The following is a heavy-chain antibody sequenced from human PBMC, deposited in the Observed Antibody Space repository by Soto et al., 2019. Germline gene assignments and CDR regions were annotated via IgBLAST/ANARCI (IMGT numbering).Heavy chain of an antibody. Sequence: SETLSLTCTVSGGSIRSYYWSWIRQPPGKGLEWIGYIYYSGSTNYNPSLKSRVAISVDRSKNQFSLKLSSVTAADTAVYYCARGHNDFWSGYLDYFDYWGQGTLVTVSS. CDR3: ARGHNDFWSGYLDYFDY. CDR2: IYYSGST. CDR1: GGSIRSYY. D-gene: IGHD3-3*01. V-gene: IGHV4-59*01. J-gene: IGHJ4*02.